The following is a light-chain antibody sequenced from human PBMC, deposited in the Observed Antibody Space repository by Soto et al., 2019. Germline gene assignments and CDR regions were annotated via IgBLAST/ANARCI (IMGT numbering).Light chain of an antibody. J-gene: IGKJ4*01. V-gene: IGKV1-39*01. Sequence: DIQMTQSPSPLSASVGDRVTITCRASQGISSYLNWYQQKPGKAPKLLIYAASSLQSGVPSRFSGSGSGTDFTLTISSLQPEDFATYYCQQGHSTPLTFGGGTKVEIK. CDR1: QGISSY. CDR3: QQGHSTPLT. CDR2: AAS.